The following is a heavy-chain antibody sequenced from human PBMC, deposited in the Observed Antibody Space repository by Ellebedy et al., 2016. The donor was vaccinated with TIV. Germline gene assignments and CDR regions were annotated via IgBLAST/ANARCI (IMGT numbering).Heavy chain of an antibody. D-gene: IGHD6-13*01. CDR1: GFTFSSFA. Sequence: GESLKISCVASGFTFSSFAMSWVRQAPGKGLEWVSSISSTGTYIYYANSVKGRFTISRDNAKNSVYLQMNSLRTEDTAVYYCASRAIVAAGTDPPRDYYYGMDVWGQGTTVTVSS. CDR2: ISSTGTYI. J-gene: IGHJ6*02. V-gene: IGHV3-21*01. CDR3: ASRAIVAAGTDPPRDYYYGMDV.